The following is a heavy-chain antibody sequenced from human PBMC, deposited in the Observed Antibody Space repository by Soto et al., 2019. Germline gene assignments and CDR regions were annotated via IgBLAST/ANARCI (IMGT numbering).Heavy chain of an antibody. J-gene: IGHJ6*02. D-gene: IGHD6-13*01. CDR2: IIPIFGTA. V-gene: IGHV1-69*01. CDR1: GGTFSSYA. CDR3: AGEARIAAAGGDGMDV. Sequence: QVQLVQSGAEVKKPGSSVKVSCKASGGTFSSYAISWVRQAPGQGLEWMGGIIPIFGTANYAQKFQGRVTITADESTSTADMELSSLRSEDTAVYYCAGEARIAAAGGDGMDVWGQGTTGTVSS.